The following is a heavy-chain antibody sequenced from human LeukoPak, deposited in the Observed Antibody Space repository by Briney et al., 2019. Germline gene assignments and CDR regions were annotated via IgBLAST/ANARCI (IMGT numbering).Heavy chain of an antibody. V-gene: IGHV3-21*01. Sequence: GGSLTLSCAASGFTFSSYSMNWVRQAPGKGLEWVSSISGSSYYIYYADSVKGRFTISRDNAKNSLYLQMNSLRAEDTAVYYCARAPTVSAGYCSRVSCQADYWGQGTLVTVSS. CDR1: GFTFSSYS. D-gene: IGHD2-15*01. J-gene: IGHJ4*02. CDR3: ARAPTVSAGYCSRVSCQADY. CDR2: ISGSSYYI.